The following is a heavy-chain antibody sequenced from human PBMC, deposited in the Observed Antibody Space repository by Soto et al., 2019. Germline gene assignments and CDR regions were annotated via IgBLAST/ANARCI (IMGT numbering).Heavy chain of an antibody. Sequence: ASVKVSCKASGYTFTSYDINWVRQATGQGLEWMGWMNPNSGNTGYAQKFKGRVTMTRDTSISTAYMELSSLRDEDTAVYYCAGPWNKQWGQGTPVTVSS. CDR2: MNPNSGNT. CDR1: GYTFTSYD. CDR3: AGPWNKQ. J-gene: IGHJ4*02. D-gene: IGHD1-1*01. V-gene: IGHV1-8*01.